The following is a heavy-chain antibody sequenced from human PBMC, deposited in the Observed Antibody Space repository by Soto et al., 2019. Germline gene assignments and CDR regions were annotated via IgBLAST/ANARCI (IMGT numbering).Heavy chain of an antibody. CDR3: ARGSGYYYWDDY. CDR1: GYTFTSCA. J-gene: IGHJ4*02. Sequence: QVQLVQSGAEEKKPGASVKVSCKASGYTFTSCAMHWVRQAPGQRLEWMGWINAGNGNTKYSQKFQGRVTITRDTPASTAYMELSSLRSEDTAVYYCARGSGYYYWDDYWGQGTLVTVSS. CDR2: INAGNGNT. V-gene: IGHV1-3*05. D-gene: IGHD3-22*01.